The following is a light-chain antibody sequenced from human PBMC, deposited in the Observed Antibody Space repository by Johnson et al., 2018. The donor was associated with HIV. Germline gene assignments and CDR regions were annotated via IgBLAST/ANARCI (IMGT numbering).Light chain of an antibody. V-gene: IGLV1-51*02. CDR2: ENN. CDR3: GTWDTSLSAYV. CDR1: SSNIGKNY. Sequence: QSVLTQPPSVSAAPGQKVTISCSGSSSNIGKNYVSWYQQVPGTAPKLLLYENNKRPSGIPDRFSGSRSGTSATLGITGLQTGDAADYYCGTWDTSLSAYVFGTGTKVTVL. J-gene: IGLJ1*01.